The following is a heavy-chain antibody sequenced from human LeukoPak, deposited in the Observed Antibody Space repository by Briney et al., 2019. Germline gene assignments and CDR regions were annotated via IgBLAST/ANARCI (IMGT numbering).Heavy chain of an antibody. Sequence: SETLSLTCAVYGGSFSGYYWSWIRQPPGKGLEWIGEINHSGSTNYNPSLKSRVTISVDTSKNQFSLKLSSVTAADTAVYYCARARSPSYFDYWGQGTLVTVSS. CDR2: INHSGST. CDR3: ARARSPSYFDY. CDR1: GGSFSGYY. J-gene: IGHJ4*02. V-gene: IGHV4-34*01.